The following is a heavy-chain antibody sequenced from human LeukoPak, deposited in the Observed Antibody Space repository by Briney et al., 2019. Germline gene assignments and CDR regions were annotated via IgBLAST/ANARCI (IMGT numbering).Heavy chain of an antibody. D-gene: IGHD4-17*01. V-gene: IGHV3-53*01. CDR2: IYSGGST. Sequence: PGGSLRLSCAASGFTVSSNYMSWVRQAPGKGLEWVSVIYSGGSTYYADSVKGRFTISRDNFKNTLYLQMNSLRAEDTAVYYCVRGDYGDYTLFDYWGQGTLVTVSS. J-gene: IGHJ4*02. CDR1: GFTVSSNY. CDR3: VRGDYGDYTLFDY.